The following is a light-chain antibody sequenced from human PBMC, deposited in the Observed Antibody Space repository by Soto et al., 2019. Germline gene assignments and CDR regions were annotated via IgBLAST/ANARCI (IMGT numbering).Light chain of an antibody. Sequence: QSVLTQPASVSGSPGQSITISCTGTSSDVGFYNYVSWYQHHPGKVPKVMIYDVSDRPSGVSNRFSGSKSGNTASLTISGLQAEDEADYYCNSYTSSTTYVFGTGTTSPS. V-gene: IGLV2-14*03. CDR2: DVS. J-gene: IGLJ1*01. CDR1: SSDVGFYNY. CDR3: NSYTSSTTYV.